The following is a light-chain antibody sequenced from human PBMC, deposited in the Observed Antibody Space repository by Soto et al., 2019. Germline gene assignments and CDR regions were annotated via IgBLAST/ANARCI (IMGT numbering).Light chain of an antibody. J-gene: IGLJ2*01. CDR1: SSDVGSYNL. V-gene: IGLV2-23*01. CDR3: QSYDSSLSAYVV. Sequence: QSVLTQPASVSGSPGQSITISCTGTSSDVGSYNLVSWYQQHPGKAPKLMIYEGSKRPSGVSNRFSGSKSGNTASLTISGLQAEDEADYYCQSYDSSLSAYVVFGGGTKLTVL. CDR2: EGS.